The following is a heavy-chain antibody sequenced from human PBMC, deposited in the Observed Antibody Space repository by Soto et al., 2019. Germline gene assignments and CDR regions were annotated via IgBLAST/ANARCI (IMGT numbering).Heavy chain of an antibody. V-gene: IGHV1-46*03. Sequence: QVQLVQSGAEVKKPGASVTVSCKASGYTFTSYYIHWVRQAPGQGLEWMGIINPSGGSTSYAQKFQGRVTMTRDTSMSTVYMEVSGLRSEDTAVYYCARDQEPSTLYYDYYYMDVWGKGTTVTVSS. CDR3: ARDQEPSTLYYDYYYMDV. CDR2: INPSGGST. J-gene: IGHJ6*03. CDR1: GYTFTSYY.